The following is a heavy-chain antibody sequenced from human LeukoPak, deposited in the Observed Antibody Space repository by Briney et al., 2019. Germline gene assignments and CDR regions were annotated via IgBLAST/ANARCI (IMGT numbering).Heavy chain of an antibody. CDR2: FDPEDGET. D-gene: IGHD4-17*01. CDR1: GYTLTELS. V-gene: IGHV1-24*01. Sequence: ASVKVSCKVSGYTLTELSMHWVRQAPGKGLEWMGGFDPEDGETIYAQKFQGRVTMTEDTSTDTAYMELSSLRSEDTAVYYCARVPNDYGDYVGAFDIWGQGTMVTVSS. J-gene: IGHJ3*02. CDR3: ARVPNDYGDYVGAFDI.